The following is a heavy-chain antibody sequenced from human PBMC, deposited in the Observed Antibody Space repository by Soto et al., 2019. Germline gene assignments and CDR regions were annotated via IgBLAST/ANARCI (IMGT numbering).Heavy chain of an antibody. CDR2: IRAGGEST. Sequence: EVQLLESGGGLVQPGESLRLSCAFSGFIFGNYMMTWVRQAPGKGLEWVSTIRAGGESTYYADSVKGRFTISRDNSKTSLYLQMDSRGVEDTAVYYCAPHVHCSGGSCHYDAFDIRGQGTMVTVSS. D-gene: IGHD2-15*01. J-gene: IGHJ3*02. V-gene: IGHV3-23*01. CDR3: APHVHCSGGSCHYDAFDI. CDR1: GFIFGNYM.